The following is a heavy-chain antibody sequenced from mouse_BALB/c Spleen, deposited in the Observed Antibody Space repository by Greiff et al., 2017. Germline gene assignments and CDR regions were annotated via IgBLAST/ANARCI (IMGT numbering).Heavy chain of an antibody. CDR3: ASDYYGSSGDY. V-gene: IGHV3-6*02. D-gene: IGHD1-1*01. J-gene: IGHJ2*01. CDR2: ISYDGSN. CDR1: GYSITSGYY. Sequence: ESGPGLVKPSQSLSLTCSVTGYSITSGYYWNWIRQFPGNKLEWMGYISYDGSNNYNPSLKNRISITRDTSKNQFFLKLNSVTTEDTATYYCASDYYGSSGDYWGQGTTLTVSS.